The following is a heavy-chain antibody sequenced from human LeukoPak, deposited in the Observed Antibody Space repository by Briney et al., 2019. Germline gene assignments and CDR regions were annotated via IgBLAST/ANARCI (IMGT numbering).Heavy chain of an antibody. J-gene: IGHJ3*02. V-gene: IGHV3-33*01. CDR2: IWHDGGEK. CDR1: GFPFSTYA. D-gene: IGHD2-21*02. CDR3: ARIYCGGACLDAAPLSDAFDI. Sequence: GGSLRLSCAASGFPFSTYAIHWVRQAPGKGMEWVAVIWHDGGEKYYGDSVKGRFTTSRDNSKNTLYLQMNSLRAEDTAVYYCARIYCGGACLDAAPLSDAFDIWGQGTMVTVSS.